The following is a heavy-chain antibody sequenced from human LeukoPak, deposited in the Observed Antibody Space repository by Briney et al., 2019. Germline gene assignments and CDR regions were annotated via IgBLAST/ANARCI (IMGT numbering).Heavy chain of an antibody. J-gene: IGHJ4*02. CDR3: ARDDGYCGGDCYSGQFDY. CDR1: GFTFSSYA. CDR2: ISYDGSNK. V-gene: IGHV3-30-3*01. Sequence: GGSLRLSCAASGFTFSSYAMHWVRQAPGKGLEWVAVISYDGSNKYYADSVKGRFTISRDNSKNTLYLQMNSLRAEDTAVYYCARDDGYCGGDCYSGQFDYWGQGTLVTVSS. D-gene: IGHD2-21*02.